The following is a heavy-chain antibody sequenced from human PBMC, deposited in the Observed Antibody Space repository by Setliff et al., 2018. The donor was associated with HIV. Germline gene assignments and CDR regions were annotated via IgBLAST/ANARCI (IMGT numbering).Heavy chain of an antibody. Sequence: ASVKVSCKASGYSLTKYALHWVRQAPGQRLEWMGWINANKGNTKYSQTFQGRVTITWDTSASAAYMELSSLRSEDTAVYYCARDKTSRYYYTGSAYSDYFDFWGQGTLVTVSS. CDR1: GYSLTKYA. J-gene: IGHJ4*02. V-gene: IGHV1-3*01. D-gene: IGHD3-10*01. CDR2: INANKGNT. CDR3: ARDKTSRYYYTGSAYSDYFDF.